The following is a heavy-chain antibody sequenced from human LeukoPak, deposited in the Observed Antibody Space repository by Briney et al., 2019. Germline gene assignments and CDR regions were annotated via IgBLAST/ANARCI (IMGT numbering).Heavy chain of an antibody. D-gene: IGHD1-26*01. CDR2: IKQDGSEK. Sequence: PGGSLRLSCAASGFTFSSYWMSWVRQAPGKGLEWVANIKQDGSEKFYVDSVKGRFTISRDNAKNSLYMQINSLRAEDTAVYYCAREVGGSGGHGFNYWGQGTLVTVSS. J-gene: IGHJ4*02. V-gene: IGHV3-7*01. CDR1: GFTFSSYW. CDR3: AREVGGSGGHGFNY.